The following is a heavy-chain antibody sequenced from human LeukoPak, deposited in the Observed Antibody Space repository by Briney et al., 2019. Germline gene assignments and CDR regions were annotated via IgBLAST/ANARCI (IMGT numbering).Heavy chain of an antibody. CDR3: ARGRPHGNDY. Sequence: PGGSLRLSCAASGFTFSSYWMNWVRQVPGKGLVRVSRIVSDGSNTNYADSVKGRFTISRDNAKNTLYLQMNSLRVEDTAVYYCARGRPHGNDYWGQGTLVTVSS. J-gene: IGHJ4*02. V-gene: IGHV3-74*01. CDR2: IVSDGSNT. D-gene: IGHD4-23*01. CDR1: GFTFSSYW.